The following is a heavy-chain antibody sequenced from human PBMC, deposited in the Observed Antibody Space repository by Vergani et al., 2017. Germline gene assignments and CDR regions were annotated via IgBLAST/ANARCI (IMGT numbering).Heavy chain of an antibody. CDR3: VKGAGSYENCFDS. CDR1: GFTFSTYA. Sequence: EVQLLESGGSLKQPGGSVRLSCAASGFTFSTYAMHWVRQAPGKGLEWISALTGGGGSTYYAGSFKGRFIISRDNSRDTLYLQMNSLRPEDTATYYCVKGAGSYENCFDSWGQGTLVTVSS. J-gene: IGHJ5*01. V-gene: IGHV3-23*01. D-gene: IGHD1-26*01. CDR2: LTGGGGST.